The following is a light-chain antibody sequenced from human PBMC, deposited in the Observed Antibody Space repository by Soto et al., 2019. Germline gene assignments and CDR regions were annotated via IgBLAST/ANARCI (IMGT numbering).Light chain of an antibody. CDR2: GAS. CDR1: QSVASNS. J-gene: IGKJ2*01. V-gene: IGKV3-20*01. Sequence: IVLTQSPGTLSLSPGERATLSCRASQSVASNSLAWFQQKPGQAPRLLIYGASNRATGVPDRFSGSGSGTDFILTISRLEPEDFAMYYCQQYGSSPYTFGQGTKVEIK. CDR3: QQYGSSPYT.